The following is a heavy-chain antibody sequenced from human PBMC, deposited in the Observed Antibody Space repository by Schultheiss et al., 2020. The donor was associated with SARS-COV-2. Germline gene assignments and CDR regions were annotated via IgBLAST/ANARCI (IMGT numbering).Heavy chain of an antibody. D-gene: IGHD6-19*01. CDR2: INHSGST. CDR1: GGSISSYY. Sequence: SQTLSLTCTVSGGSISSYYWSWIRQPPGKGLEWIGEINHSGSTNYNPSLKSRVTISVDTSKNQFSLKLSSVTAADTAVYYCARHAAVADTFDYWGQGTLVTVSS. CDR3: ARHAAVADTFDY. J-gene: IGHJ4*02. V-gene: IGHV4-59*08.